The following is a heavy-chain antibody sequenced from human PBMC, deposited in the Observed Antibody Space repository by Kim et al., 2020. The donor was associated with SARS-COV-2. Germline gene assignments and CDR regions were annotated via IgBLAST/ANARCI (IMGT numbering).Heavy chain of an antibody. V-gene: IGHV1-69*13. CDR2: NIPIFGTT. D-gene: IGHD2-15*01. CDR1: GGTFSQYG. Sequence: SVKVSCKASGGTFSQYGISWVRQAPGQGLEWMGANIPIFGTTHYAPKFQGRVTITADEFTNTANMELTSLTSGDTAVYYCARDRGSLSGMDVWGQGTTVTVTS. CDR3: ARDRGSLSGMDV. J-gene: IGHJ6*02.